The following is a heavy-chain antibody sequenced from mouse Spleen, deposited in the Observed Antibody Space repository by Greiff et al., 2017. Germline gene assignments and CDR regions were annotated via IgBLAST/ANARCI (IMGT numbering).Heavy chain of an antibody. V-gene: IGHV1-4*01. CDR1: GYTFTSYT. J-gene: IGHJ3*01. Sequence: VQLQQSGAELARPGASVKMSCKASGYTFTSYTMHWVKQRPGQGLEWIGYINPSSGYTNYNQKFKDKATLTADKSSSTAYMQLSSLTSEDSAVYDGARDYRRGAWFAYWGQGTLVTVSA. CDR2: INPSSGYT. CDR3: ARDYRRGAWFAY. D-gene: IGHD2-12*01.